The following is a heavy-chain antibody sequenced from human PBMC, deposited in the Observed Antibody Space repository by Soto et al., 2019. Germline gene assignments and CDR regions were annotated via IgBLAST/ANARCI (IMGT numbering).Heavy chain of an antibody. CDR1: GYTFTSYD. Sequence: ASVKVSCKASGYTFTSYDINWVRQATGQGLEWMGGMNPNNGKTVYAQKFQGRVTMTKNTSTDTAYMELSSLRSEDTAVYYCATAKIVVVRNFDYWGQGTLVTVSS. D-gene: IGHD3-22*01. J-gene: IGHJ4*02. V-gene: IGHV1-8*01. CDR3: ATAKIVVVRNFDY. CDR2: MNPNNGKT.